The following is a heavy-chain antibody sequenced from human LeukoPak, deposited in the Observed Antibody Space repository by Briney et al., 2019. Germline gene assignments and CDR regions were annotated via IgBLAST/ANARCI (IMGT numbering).Heavy chain of an antibody. CDR3: ATRSYYDSSGYYFDY. CDR1: GGTFSSHA. Sequence: ASVKVSCKASGGTFSSHAISWVRQAPGQGLEWMGGIIPIFGTANYAQKFQGRVTITTDESTSTAYMELSSLRSEDTAVYYCATRSYYDSSGYYFDYWGQGTLVTVSS. D-gene: IGHD3-22*01. CDR2: IIPIFGTA. V-gene: IGHV1-69*05. J-gene: IGHJ4*02.